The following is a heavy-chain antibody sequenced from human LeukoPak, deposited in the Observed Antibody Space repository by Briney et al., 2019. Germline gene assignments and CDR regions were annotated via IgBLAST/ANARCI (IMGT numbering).Heavy chain of an antibody. D-gene: IGHD6-13*01. Sequence: SETLSLTCTVSGGSISSYYWSWIRQPPGKGLEWIGYIYYSGSTNYNPSLKSRVTISVDTSKNQFSLKLSSVTAADTAVYYCARDTYEQQLVHPSYWGQGTLVTVSS. CDR3: ARDTYEQQLVHPSY. V-gene: IGHV4-59*01. CDR2: IYYSGST. CDR1: GGSISSYY. J-gene: IGHJ4*02.